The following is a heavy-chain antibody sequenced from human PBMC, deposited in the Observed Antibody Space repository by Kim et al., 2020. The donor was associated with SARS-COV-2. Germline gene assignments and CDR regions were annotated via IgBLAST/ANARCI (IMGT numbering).Heavy chain of an antibody. D-gene: IGHD3-10*01. Sequence: GGSLRLSCAASGFTFSSYGMHWVRQAPGKGLEWVAVIWYDGSNKYYADSVKGRFTISRDNSKNTLYLQMNSLRAEDTAVYYCARVDGLTRGVIFGYYYGMDVWGQGTTVTVSS. J-gene: IGHJ6*02. CDR1: GFTFSSYG. CDR2: IWYDGSNK. V-gene: IGHV3-33*01. CDR3: ARVDGLTRGVIFGYYYGMDV.